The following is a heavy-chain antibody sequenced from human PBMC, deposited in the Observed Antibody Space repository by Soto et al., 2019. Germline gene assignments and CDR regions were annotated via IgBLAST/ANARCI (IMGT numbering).Heavy chain of an antibody. J-gene: IGHJ6*02. Sequence: GSLRLSCAASGFTFSSYGMHWVRQAPGKGLEWVAVIWYDGSNKYYADSVKGRFTISRDNSKNTLYLQMNSLRAEDTAVYYCARDYSSGWQYYYYYGMDVWGQGTTVTVSS. V-gene: IGHV3-33*01. CDR1: GFTFSSYG. D-gene: IGHD6-19*01. CDR2: IWYDGSNK. CDR3: ARDYSSGWQYYYYYGMDV.